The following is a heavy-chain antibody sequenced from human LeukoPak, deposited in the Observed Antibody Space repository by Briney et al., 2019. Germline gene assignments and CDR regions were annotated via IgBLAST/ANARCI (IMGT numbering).Heavy chain of an antibody. D-gene: IGHD6-6*01. J-gene: IGHJ4*02. V-gene: IGHV3-48*04. CDR1: GFTFSSYS. CDR2: ISSSSSTI. Sequence: PGGSLRLSCAASGFTFSSYSMNWVRQAPGKGLEWVSYISSSSSTIYYADSVKGRFTISRDNAKNSLYLQMNSLRPEDTAVYYCAKDQFNGRAALDYWGQGTLATVSS. CDR3: AKDQFNGRAALDY.